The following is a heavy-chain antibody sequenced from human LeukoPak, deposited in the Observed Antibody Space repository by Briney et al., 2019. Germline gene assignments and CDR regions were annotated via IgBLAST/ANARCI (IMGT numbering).Heavy chain of an antibody. CDR1: GGSISSYY. CDR2: IYYSGST. J-gene: IGHJ5*02. Sequence: PSETLSLTCTVSGGSISSYYWSWIRQPPGKGLEWIGYIYYSGSTNYNPSLKSRVTISVDTSKNQFSLNLSSVTAADTAVYYCARRGENYDSNGFQHGWFDPWGQGILVTVSS. V-gene: IGHV4-59*08. D-gene: IGHD3-22*01. CDR3: ARRGENYDSNGFQHGWFDP.